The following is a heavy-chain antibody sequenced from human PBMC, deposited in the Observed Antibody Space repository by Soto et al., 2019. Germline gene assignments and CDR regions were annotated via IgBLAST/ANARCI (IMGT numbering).Heavy chain of an antibody. CDR3: ARDLWGSSSWYGMDV. D-gene: IGHD6-13*01. Sequence: PGGSLRLSCAASGFTFSSYSMNWVRQAPGKGLEWASSISSSSSYIYYADSVKGRFTISRDNAKNSLYLQMNSLRAEDTAVYYCARDLWGSSSWYGMDVWGQGTTVTVSS. V-gene: IGHV3-21*01. J-gene: IGHJ6*02. CDR1: GFTFSSYS. CDR2: ISSSSSYI.